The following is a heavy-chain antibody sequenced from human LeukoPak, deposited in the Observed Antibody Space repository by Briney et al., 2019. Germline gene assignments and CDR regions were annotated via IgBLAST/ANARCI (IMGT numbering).Heavy chain of an antibody. D-gene: IGHD3-3*01. CDR1: GFRFRSYV. V-gene: IGHV3-23*01. CDR2: ISGSGGSA. J-gene: IGHJ4*02. Sequence: GGSLRLSCAGSGFRFRSYVMNWVRQAPGKGLEWVSGISGSGGSAYYADSAKGRFTISRDNSKKTLYLQMNSLRAEDTAVYFCAALRFGVVITISDVDFWGQGTLVTVSS. CDR3: AALRFGVVITISDVDF.